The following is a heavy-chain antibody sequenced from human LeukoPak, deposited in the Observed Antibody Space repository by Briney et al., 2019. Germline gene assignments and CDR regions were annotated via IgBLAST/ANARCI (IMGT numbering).Heavy chain of an antibody. CDR1: GYTFNTYG. CDR2: INPNSGGT. J-gene: IGHJ4*02. D-gene: IGHD3-10*01. V-gene: IGHV1-2*02. Sequence: ASVKVSCKASGYTFNTYGITWVRQAPGQGLEWMGWINPNSGGTNYAQKFQGRVTMTRDTSISTAYMELSSLRSDDTAVYYCARDGGYYGSGSYHYWGQGTLVTVSS. CDR3: ARDGGYYGSGSYHY.